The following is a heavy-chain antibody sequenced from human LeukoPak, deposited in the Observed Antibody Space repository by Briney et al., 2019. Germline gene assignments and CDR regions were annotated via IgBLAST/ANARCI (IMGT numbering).Heavy chain of an antibody. CDR2: IYHSGIT. CDR3: ATYTASGFDI. D-gene: IGHD2-2*02. Sequence: SETLSLTCAVSGGSISSSNWCIWVRQPPPQGLEWIGEIYHSGITNYNPSLKSRVTISVDKSKNHFSLKLSSVTAADTAVYYCATYTASGFDIWGQGTMVTVSS. V-gene: IGHV4-4*02. CDR1: GGSISSSNW. J-gene: IGHJ3*02.